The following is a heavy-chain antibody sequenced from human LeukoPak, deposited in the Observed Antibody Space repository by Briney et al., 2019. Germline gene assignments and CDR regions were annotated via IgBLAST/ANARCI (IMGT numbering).Heavy chain of an antibody. V-gene: IGHV4-59*01. Sequence: SETLSLTCTVSGGSISSFYWSWIRQPPGKGLEWIGYISYSGSTNYNPSLKSRVAISVDTSKNQFSPRLSSVTAADTAVYYCARFLAAAGMVDYWGQGTLVTVSS. D-gene: IGHD6-13*01. CDR3: ARFLAAAGMVDY. J-gene: IGHJ4*02. CDR1: GGSISSFY. CDR2: ISYSGST.